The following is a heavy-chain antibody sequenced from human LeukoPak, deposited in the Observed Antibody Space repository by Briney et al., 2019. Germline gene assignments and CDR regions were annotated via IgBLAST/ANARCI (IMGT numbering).Heavy chain of an antibody. CDR1: GFTFSSYE. Sequence: GGSLRLSCAASGFTFSSYEMNWVRQAPGKGLEWVSYISSSGSTIYYADSVKGRFTISRDNAKNSLYLQMNSLRAEDTAVYYCAREQWLGTYDYWAQGTLVTVSS. CDR2: ISSSGSTI. CDR3: AREQWLGTYDY. V-gene: IGHV3-48*03. J-gene: IGHJ4*02. D-gene: IGHD6-19*01.